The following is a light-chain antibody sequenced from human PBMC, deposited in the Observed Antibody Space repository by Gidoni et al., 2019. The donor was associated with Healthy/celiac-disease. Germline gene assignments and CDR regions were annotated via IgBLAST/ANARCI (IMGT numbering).Light chain of an antibody. CDR3: QQYNNWPPWT. CDR2: GAS. J-gene: IGKJ1*01. V-gene: IGKV3-15*01. CDR1: QSVSRN. Sequence: EIVMTQSPATLSVSPGESATLSCRASQSVSRNLAWYQQKPGQAPRLLLYGASTRATGIPARFSGSWAGTEFTLTISSLQSEDFAVYYCQQYNNWPPWTFGQGTKVEIK.